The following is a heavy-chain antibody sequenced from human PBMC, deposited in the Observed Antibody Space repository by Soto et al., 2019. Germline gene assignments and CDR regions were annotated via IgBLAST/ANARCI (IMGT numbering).Heavy chain of an antibody. CDR3: TRARSSSWDYFYGMDV. CDR1: GDSVSSNSAA. J-gene: IGHJ6*02. Sequence: SPTLSLTCAISGDSVSSNSAAWNWIRQSPSRGLEWLGRTYYRSKWYNDYTVSVKSRITINPDTSKNQFSLQLSSATPEDTAVYYCTRARSSSWDYFYGMDVWGQGTTVTVSS. D-gene: IGHD6-13*01. V-gene: IGHV6-1*01. CDR2: TYYRSKWYN.